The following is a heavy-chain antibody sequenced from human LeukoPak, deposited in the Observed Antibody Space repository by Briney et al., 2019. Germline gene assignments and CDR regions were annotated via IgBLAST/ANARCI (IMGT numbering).Heavy chain of an antibody. D-gene: IGHD2-2*02. V-gene: IGHV4-4*07. CDR3: AKDQCTSTSCYKGDY. CDR2: IYTSGST. J-gene: IGHJ4*02. Sequence: SETLSLTCTVSGGSISSYYWSWIRQPAGKGLEWIGRIYTSGSTNYNPSLKSRVTMSVDTSKNQFSLKLSSVTAADTAVYYCAKDQCTSTSCYKGDYWGQGTLVTVSS. CDR1: GGSISSYY.